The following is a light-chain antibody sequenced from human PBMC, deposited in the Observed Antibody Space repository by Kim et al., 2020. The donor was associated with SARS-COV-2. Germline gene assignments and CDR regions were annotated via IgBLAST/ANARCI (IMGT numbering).Light chain of an antibody. Sequence: QSALTQAASVSGSPGQSITISCTGTSSDIGVYNYVSWYQQHPGKVPKLMIYDVTKRPLGVSNRFSGSKSGNTASLTISGLQAEDEADYYCNSYTTTCTPKVFGTGTKVT. J-gene: IGLJ1*01. V-gene: IGLV2-14*01. CDR3: NSYTTTCTPKV. CDR1: SSDIGVYNY. CDR2: DVT.